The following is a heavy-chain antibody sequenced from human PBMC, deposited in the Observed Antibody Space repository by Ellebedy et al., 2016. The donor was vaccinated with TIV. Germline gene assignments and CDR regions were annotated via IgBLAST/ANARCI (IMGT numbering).Heavy chain of an antibody. V-gene: IGHV4-61*01. CDR3: GSNNRN. CDR2: IYHSGST. CDR1: GASVSSGSYF. Sequence: SETLSLTCIVSGASVSSGSYFCSWIRQPPGKGLEWIGYIYHSGSTNYNPSHKSRVTLSVDTSKSQFSLKMNSVTAADTAMYFCGSNNRNWGQGTLVTVSS. D-gene: IGHD1-14*01. J-gene: IGHJ4*02.